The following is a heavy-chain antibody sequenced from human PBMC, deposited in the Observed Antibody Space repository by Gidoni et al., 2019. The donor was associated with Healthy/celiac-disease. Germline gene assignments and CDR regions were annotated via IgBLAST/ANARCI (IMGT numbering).Heavy chain of an antibody. V-gene: IGHV4-39*01. CDR1: GGSISSSSYY. CDR3: ATPGGYCSSTSCHQDLDV. CDR2: IYYSGST. J-gene: IGHJ6*04. Sequence: QLQLQESGPGLVKPSETLSLTCTVSGGSISSSSYYWGWIRQPPGKGLEWIGSIYYSGSTYYNPSLKSRVTISVDTSKNQFSLKLSSVTAADTAVYYCATPGGYCSSTSCHQDLDVWGKGTTVTVSS. D-gene: IGHD2-2*01.